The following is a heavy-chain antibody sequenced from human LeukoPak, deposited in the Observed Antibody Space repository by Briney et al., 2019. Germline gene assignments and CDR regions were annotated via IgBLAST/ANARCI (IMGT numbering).Heavy chain of an antibody. CDR3: ADSYSSGWYYFGY. Sequence: TETLSLTCTVSGGSISSSSYYWGWIRQPPGKGLEWIGSIYYSGSTYYNPSLKSRVTISVDTSKTQFSLKLSSVTAADTAVYYCADSYSSGWYYFGYWGQGTLVTVSS. J-gene: IGHJ4*02. D-gene: IGHD6-19*01. CDR1: GGSISSSSYY. CDR2: IYYSGST. V-gene: IGHV4-39*01.